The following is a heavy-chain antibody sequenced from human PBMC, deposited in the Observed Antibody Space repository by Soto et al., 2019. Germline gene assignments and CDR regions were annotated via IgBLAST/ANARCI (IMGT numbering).Heavy chain of an antibody. J-gene: IGHJ5*02. CDR1: GGSISSGGYY. D-gene: IGHD6-13*01. V-gene: IGHV4-31*11. Sequence: SKTLSLTCVVPGGSISSGGYYWSWIRQHPGKGLEWIGYIYYSGSTYYNPSLKSRVTILVDTSKNQFSLKLSSATAADTAVYYCARGYSSSWDVWFDPWRQGTLVLVS. CDR2: IYYSGST. CDR3: ARGYSSSWDVWFDP.